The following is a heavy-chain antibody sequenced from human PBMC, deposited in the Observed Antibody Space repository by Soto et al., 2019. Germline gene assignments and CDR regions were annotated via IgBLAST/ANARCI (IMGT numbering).Heavy chain of an antibody. CDR1: GDSISKYY. V-gene: IGHV4-59*01. CDR2: IYYSGST. D-gene: IGHD5-12*01. CDR3: AKANSGYGSIDH. J-gene: IGHJ4*02. Sequence: SETLSLTCTVSGDSISKYYCSWIRQSPGKGLEWIGYIYYSGSTNYNPSLKSRVTISIDKSKNQFSLKLTSVTAADTAVYYCAKANSGYGSIDHWGQGMLVTVSS.